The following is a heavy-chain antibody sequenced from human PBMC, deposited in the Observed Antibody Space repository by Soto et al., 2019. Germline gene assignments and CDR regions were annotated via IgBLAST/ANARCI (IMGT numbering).Heavy chain of an antibody. V-gene: IGHV4-34*01. D-gene: IGHD4-17*01. CDR2: INHSGTT. CDR1: GGSFSDYH. Sequence: SETLSLTCAVYGGSFSDYHWSWIRQPPGKGLEWIGEINHSGTTTYSPSLKSRVTISVDTSKNQFSLKLRSVTAADTAVYYCARVKTTVTTFKYFYDGMDVWGQGTTVT. J-gene: IGHJ6*02. CDR3: ARVKTTVTTFKYFYDGMDV.